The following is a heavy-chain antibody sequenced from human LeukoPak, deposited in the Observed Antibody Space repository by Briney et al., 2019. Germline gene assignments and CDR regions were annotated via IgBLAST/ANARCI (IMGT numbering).Heavy chain of an antibody. D-gene: IGHD2/OR15-2a*01. CDR1: GFSFSSYS. CDR2: IRRDGSRI. V-gene: IGHV3-48*01. Sequence: GVSLRLSCAASGFSFSSYSMNWVRQAPGKGLEWISYIRRDGSRIYYADSVEGRFTIFRDNAKNSLYLQMDSLRVEDTAVYYCTRDPHALDFWGQGTLVTVSS. J-gene: IGHJ4*02. CDR3: TRDPHALDF.